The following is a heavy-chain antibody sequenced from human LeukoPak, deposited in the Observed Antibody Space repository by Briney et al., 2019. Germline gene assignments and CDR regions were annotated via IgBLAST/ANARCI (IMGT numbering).Heavy chain of an antibody. Sequence: GGSLRLSCAASGFTFSSYAMSWVRQAPGKGLEWVSAISGSGGSTYYADSVKGRFTISRDNSKNTLYLQMNSLRAEDTAVYYCAKAYCSSTSCPKDYWGQGTLVTVSS. J-gene: IGHJ4*02. CDR3: AKAYCSSTSCPKDY. D-gene: IGHD2-2*01. CDR2: ISGSGGST. CDR1: GFTFSSYA. V-gene: IGHV3-23*01.